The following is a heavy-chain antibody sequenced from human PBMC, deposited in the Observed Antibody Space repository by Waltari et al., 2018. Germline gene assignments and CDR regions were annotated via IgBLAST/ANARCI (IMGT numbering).Heavy chain of an antibody. D-gene: IGHD3-10*01. V-gene: IGHV1-69*13. CDR2: IIPIFGTA. J-gene: IGHJ6*02. CDR3: ARPITYYGSVLYYYGMDV. CDR1: GGTFSSYA. Sequence: QVQLVQSGAEVKKPGSSVKVSCKASGGTFSSYAISWVRQAPGQGLEWMGGIIPIFGTANYAQKFQGRVTITADESTSTAYMELSSLRSEDTAVYYCARPITYYGSVLYYYGMDVWGQGTTVTVSS.